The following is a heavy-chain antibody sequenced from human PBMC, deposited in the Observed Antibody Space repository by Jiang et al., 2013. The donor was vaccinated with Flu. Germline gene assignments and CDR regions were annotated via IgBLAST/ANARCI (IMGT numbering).Heavy chain of an antibody. J-gene: IGHJ5*02. V-gene: IGHV4-39*01. CDR2: IYYSGST. D-gene: IGHD3-10*01. CDR1: GGSISSSSYY. Sequence: LLKPSETLSLTCTVSGGSISSSSYYWGWIRQPPGKGLEWIGSIYYSGSTYYNPSLKSRVTISVDTSKNQFSLKLSSVTAADTAVYYCARHMSGSGTNWFDPWGQGTLVTVSS. CDR3: ARHMSGSGTNWFDP.